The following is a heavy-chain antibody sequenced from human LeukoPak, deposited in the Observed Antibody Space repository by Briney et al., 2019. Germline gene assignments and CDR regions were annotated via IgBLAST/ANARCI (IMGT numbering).Heavy chain of an antibody. Sequence: SENLSLTCTVSGGSVSSGSYYWSWIRQPPGKGLEWIGYIYYSGSTNYNPSLKSRVTISVDTSKNQFSLKLSSVTAADTAVYYCARGGNRYYYEHDAFDIWGQGTMVTVSS. J-gene: IGHJ3*02. V-gene: IGHV4-61*01. D-gene: IGHD3-22*01. CDR3: ARGGNRYYYEHDAFDI. CDR2: IYYSGST. CDR1: GGSVSSGSYY.